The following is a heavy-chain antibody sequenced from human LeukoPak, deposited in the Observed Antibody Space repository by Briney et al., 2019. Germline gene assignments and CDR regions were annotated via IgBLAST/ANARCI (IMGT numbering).Heavy chain of an antibody. CDR2: ISSSGSTI. CDR3: ARDATLRAFDI. V-gene: IGHV3-48*03. J-gene: IGHJ3*02. Sequence: GGSLRLSCAASGFTFSSYEMNWVRQAPGKGLEWVSYISSSGSTIYYADSVKGRFTISRDNAKNSLYLQMNSLRAEDTAVYYCARDATLRAFDIWGQGTMVTVSS. CDR1: GFTFSSYE.